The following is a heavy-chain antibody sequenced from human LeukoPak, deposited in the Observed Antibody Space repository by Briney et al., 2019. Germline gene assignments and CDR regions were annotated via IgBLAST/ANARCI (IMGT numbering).Heavy chain of an antibody. D-gene: IGHD6-6*01. J-gene: IGHJ4*02. Sequence: PGGSLRLSCAASGFTVSSNYMSWVRQAPGKGLEWVSVICSGGSTYYADSVKGRFTISRDNSKNTLYLQMNSLRAEDTAVYYCAKDFFASTASRPHYWGQETLVTVSS. V-gene: IGHV3-53*01. CDR2: ICSGGST. CDR3: AKDFFASTASRPHY. CDR1: GFTVSSNY.